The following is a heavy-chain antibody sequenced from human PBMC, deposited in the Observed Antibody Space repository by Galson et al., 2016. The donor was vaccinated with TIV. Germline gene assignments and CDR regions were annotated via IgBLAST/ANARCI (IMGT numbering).Heavy chain of an antibody. Sequence: ETLSLTCTVSGGFISGYFWSWIRQPPGKGLEWIGYIHYTGNTNHNPSLQPPVTISVDTSKNQFSLTLTSVTASDTAVYYRSRQNSFSRGGPSFDCWGPGTLATVSS. D-gene: IGHD3-10*01. CDR2: IHYTGNT. J-gene: IGHJ4*02. CDR3: SRQNSFSRGGPSFDC. CDR1: GGFISGYF. V-gene: IGHV4-59*08.